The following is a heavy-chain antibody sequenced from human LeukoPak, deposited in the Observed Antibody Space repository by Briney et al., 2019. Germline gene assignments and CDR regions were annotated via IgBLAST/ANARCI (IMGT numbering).Heavy chain of an antibody. CDR3: ARTYGSGSYYINWFDP. Sequence: ASVKVSCKASGYTFTSYGISWVRQAPGQGLEWMGWISAYNGNTNYAQKLQGRVTMTTDTSTSTAYMELRSLRSDDTVVYYCARTYGSGSYYINWFDPWGQGTLVTVSS. J-gene: IGHJ5*02. CDR2: ISAYNGNT. D-gene: IGHD3-10*01. CDR1: GYTFTSYG. V-gene: IGHV1-18*01.